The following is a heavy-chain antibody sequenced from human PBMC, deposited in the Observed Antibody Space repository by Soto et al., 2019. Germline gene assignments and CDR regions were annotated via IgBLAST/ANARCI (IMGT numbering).Heavy chain of an antibody. CDR3: ARGRGIAVALNFDY. CDR1: GGSFSGYY. Sequence: LSLTCAVYGGSFSGYYWSWIRQPPGKGLEWTGEINHSGSTNYNPSLKSRVTISVDTTKNQLPLKLSSVTAADTAVYYCARGRGIAVALNFDYWGQGTLVTVS. J-gene: IGHJ4*02. V-gene: IGHV4-34*01. D-gene: IGHD6-19*01. CDR2: INHSGST.